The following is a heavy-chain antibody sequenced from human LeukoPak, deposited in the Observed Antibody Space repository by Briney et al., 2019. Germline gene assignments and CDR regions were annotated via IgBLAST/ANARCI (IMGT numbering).Heavy chain of an antibody. J-gene: IGHJ5*02. CDR3: AREGLLLWFGELGKNWFDP. CDR1: GYSFTTYA. CDR2: ITPGNGNT. Sequence: ASVKVSCKASGYSFTTYALHWVRQAPGQRPEWMGWITPGNGNTKYSQKFQGRVAITRDTTASTAYMELSSLRSEDTAVYYCAREGLLLWFGELGKNWFDPWGQGTLVTVSS. D-gene: IGHD3-10*01. V-gene: IGHV1-3*01.